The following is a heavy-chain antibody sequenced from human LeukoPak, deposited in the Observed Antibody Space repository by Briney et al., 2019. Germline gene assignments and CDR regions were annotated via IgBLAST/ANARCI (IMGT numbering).Heavy chain of an antibody. V-gene: IGHV1-8*01. CDR3: AIVSRFWSYGMDV. D-gene: IGHD3-3*01. Sequence: VASVKVSCKASGYTFTSYDINWVRQATGQGLEWMGWMNPNIGNSGYAQKFQGRVTMTRNTSIITAYMELSSLRSEDTAVYYWAIVSRFWSYGMDVWGKGTTVTVSS. CDR2: MNPNIGNS. CDR1: GYTFTSYD. J-gene: IGHJ6*04.